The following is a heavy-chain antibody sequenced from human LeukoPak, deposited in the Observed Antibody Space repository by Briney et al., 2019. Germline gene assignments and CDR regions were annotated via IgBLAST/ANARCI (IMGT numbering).Heavy chain of an antibody. Sequence: PERSLRLSCAASGFTFSLYAMHWVRQAPGKGLVWVAVISYDGSTKYYADSVKGRSTISRDNSKNTLYLQMNSLSAEDTAVYYCARRVEAVDIWGQGTMVTVSS. CDR3: ARRVEAVDI. CDR1: GFTFSLYA. CDR2: ISYDGSTK. J-gene: IGHJ3*02. V-gene: IGHV3-30-3*01.